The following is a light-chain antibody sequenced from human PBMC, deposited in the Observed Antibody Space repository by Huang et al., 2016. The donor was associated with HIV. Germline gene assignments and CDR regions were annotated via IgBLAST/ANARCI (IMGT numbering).Light chain of an antibody. V-gene: IGKV1-39*01. CDR3: QQSFSVPLT. Sequence: DLQMTQSPSSLSASVGDRVSITCRASNSFNNYFNWYQQKPGKAPKLLIHSASTLQNGVPPRFSCSVSGTDFTLTITNLQPEDSATYYCQQSFSVPLTFGGGTKVEIK. CDR2: SAS. CDR1: NSFNNY. J-gene: IGKJ4*01.